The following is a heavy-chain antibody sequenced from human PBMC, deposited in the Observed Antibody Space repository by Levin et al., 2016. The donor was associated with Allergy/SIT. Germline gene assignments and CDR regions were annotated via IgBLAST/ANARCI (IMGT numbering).Heavy chain of an antibody. CDR3: ARGFRSYYYDSSGYYDY. Sequence: ASVKVSCKASGYTFTGYYMHWVRQAPGQGLEWMGWINPNSGGTNYAQKFQGRVTMTRDTSISTAYMELSRLRSDDTAVYYCARGFRSYYYDSSGYYDYWGQGTLVTVSS. CDR1: GYTFTGYY. CDR2: INPNSGGT. J-gene: IGHJ4*02. D-gene: IGHD3-22*01. V-gene: IGHV1-2*02.